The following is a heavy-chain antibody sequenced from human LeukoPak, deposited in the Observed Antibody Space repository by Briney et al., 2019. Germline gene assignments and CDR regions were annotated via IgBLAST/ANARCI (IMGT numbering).Heavy chain of an antibody. Sequence: GGSLTLSFAASGFTFSSNGMHWVRQAPGKGLEWVAMIRNHGNDEYHADSVKGRFSVSRDNSKNTMYLQMNSLRAEDTAVYYCAKDASWSLDYCGEATLVTVSP. D-gene: IGHD6-13*01. V-gene: IGHV3-30*02. CDR2: IRNHGNDE. CDR1: GFTFSSNG. CDR3: AKDASWSLDY. J-gene: IGHJ4*02.